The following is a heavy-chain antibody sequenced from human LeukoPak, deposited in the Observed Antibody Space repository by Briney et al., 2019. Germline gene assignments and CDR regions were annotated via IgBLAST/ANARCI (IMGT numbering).Heavy chain of an antibody. CDR2: MNPNTGNT. CDR3: ARALVDNGGQVL. CDR1: GYTFTGYL. D-gene: IGHD2-8*02. Sequence: GASVKVSCKASGYTFTGYLLHWVRQAPGQGLEYMGWMNPNTGNTDYAPNFQGRVTMTRDTSISTAYMELSRLRSDDTAVYYCARALVDNGGQVLWGQGTLVTVSS. V-gene: IGHV1-2*02. J-gene: IGHJ4*02.